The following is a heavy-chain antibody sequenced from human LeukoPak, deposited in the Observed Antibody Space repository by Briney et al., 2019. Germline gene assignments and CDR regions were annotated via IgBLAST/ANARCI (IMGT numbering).Heavy chain of an antibody. CDR2: IHPRRGDT. D-gene: IGHD2-15*01. CDR3: ARGTPVVVAAKTHYFDY. Sequence: ASVKVSCKTSGYSFTAFYIHWVRQAPGQGLEWMGWIHPRRGDTNYAQKFQGRVTMTRDTSISTAYLDLSSLRPDDTAVYYCARGTPVVVAAKTHYFDYWGQGTLVTVSS. J-gene: IGHJ4*02. CDR1: GYSFTAFY. V-gene: IGHV1-2*02.